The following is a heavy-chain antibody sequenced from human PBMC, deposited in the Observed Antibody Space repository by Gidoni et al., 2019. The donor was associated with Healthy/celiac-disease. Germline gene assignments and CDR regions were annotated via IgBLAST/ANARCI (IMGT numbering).Heavy chain of an antibody. Sequence: SNAWMNWVRQAPGKGLEWVGRIKSKTDGGTTDYAAPVKGRFTISRDDSKNTLYLQMNSLKTEDTAVYYGTPLRWELHAFDIWGQGTMVTVSS. D-gene: IGHD1-26*01. CDR2: IKSKTDGGTT. CDR1: SNAW. CDR3: TPLRWELHAFDI. J-gene: IGHJ3*02. V-gene: IGHV3-15*07.